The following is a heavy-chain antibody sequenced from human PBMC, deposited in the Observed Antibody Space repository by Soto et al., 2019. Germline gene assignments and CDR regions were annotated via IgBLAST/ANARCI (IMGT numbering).Heavy chain of an antibody. CDR3: ARDTDGLHY. Sequence: PGGSLRLSCVVPGSIFIGYGMHWVRQAPGKGLEWVAVIWHDGSETDYADSVKGRFTVSRDNPKNTLYLQMNSLRAEDTAVYYCARDTDGLHYWGQGTLVTVSS. CDR1: GSIFIGYG. CDR2: IWHDGSET. J-gene: IGHJ4*02. V-gene: IGHV3-33*01.